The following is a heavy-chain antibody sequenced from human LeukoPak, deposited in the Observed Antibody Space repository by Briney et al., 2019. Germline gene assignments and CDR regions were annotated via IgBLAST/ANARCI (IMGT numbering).Heavy chain of an antibody. CDR1: GFTFDDYA. D-gene: IGHD1-14*01. J-gene: IGHJ6*03. CDR3: AKGGYNRNSVEYDYMDV. CDR2: ISWNSGSI. Sequence: SLRLSCAASGFTFDDYAMHWVRQAPGKGLEWVSGISWNSGSIGYADSVKGRFTISRDNAKNSLYLQMNSLRAEDMAFYYCAKGGYNRNSVEYDYMDVWGKGTTVTVSS. V-gene: IGHV3-9*03.